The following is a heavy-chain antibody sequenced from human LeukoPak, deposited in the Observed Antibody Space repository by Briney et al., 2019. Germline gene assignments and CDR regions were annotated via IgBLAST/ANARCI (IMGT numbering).Heavy chain of an antibody. D-gene: IGHD6-6*01. J-gene: IGHJ4*02. V-gene: IGHV3-7*01. CDR2: IKQDGSEK. CDR1: GFTFNSYW. CDR3: ARDLIGSSSGDY. Sequence: GGSLRLSCAASGFTFNSYWMIWVRQAPGKGLEWVANIKQDGSEKYYVDSVKGRFTISRDNAKNSLYLQMNSLRAEDTAVYYCARDLIGSSSGDYWGQGTLVTVSS.